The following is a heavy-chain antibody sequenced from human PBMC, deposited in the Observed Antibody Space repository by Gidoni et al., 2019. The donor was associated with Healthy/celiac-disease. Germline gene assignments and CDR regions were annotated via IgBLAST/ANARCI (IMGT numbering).Heavy chain of an antibody. CDR1: GCIYIRYA. CDR2: ISDDGSNK. D-gene: IGHD2-2*01. CDR3: ARDQPGWGPAVISGMDV. V-gene: IGHV3-30*04. Sequence: VQLVAPGGGGVEPGRALRPSCVDSGCIYIRYAMHGVRQAPAKGLEWVAVISDDGSNKYYADSVKGRFTISRDNSKNTQYLQMNSLRAEDTAVYYCARDQPGWGPAVISGMDVWGQGTTVTVSS. J-gene: IGHJ6*02.